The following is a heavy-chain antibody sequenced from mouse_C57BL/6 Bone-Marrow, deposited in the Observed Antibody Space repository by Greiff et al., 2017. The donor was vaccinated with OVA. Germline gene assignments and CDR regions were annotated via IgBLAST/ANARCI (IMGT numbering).Heavy chain of an antibody. V-gene: IGHV2-9*01. CDR1: GFSLTSYG. CDR2: IWGGGST. D-gene: IGHD1-1*01. Sequence: VMLVESGPGLVAPSQSLSITCTVSGFSLTSYGVDWVRQPPGKGLEWLGVIWGGGSTNYNSAPMSRLSINKDNSKSQGFLKMNTVQTADTAMYYGAKHATYGSYWYFDVWGTGTTVTVSS. J-gene: IGHJ1*03. CDR3: AKHATYGSYWYFDV.